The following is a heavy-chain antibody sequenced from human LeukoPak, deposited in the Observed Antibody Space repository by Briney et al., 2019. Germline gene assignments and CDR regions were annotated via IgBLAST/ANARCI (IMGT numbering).Heavy chain of an antibody. V-gene: IGHV3-30-3*01. Sequence: GESLRLSCAASGFTFSSYAMHWARQAPGKGLEWVAVISYDGSNKYYADSVKGRFTITRDNSKNTLYLQMNSLRAEDTAVYYCARPVGYCSSTSCPRGTYYYYGMDVWGQGTTVTVSS. CDR3: ARPVGYCSSTSCPRGTYYYYGMDV. CDR2: ISYDGSNK. J-gene: IGHJ6*02. CDR1: GFTFSSYA. D-gene: IGHD2-2*01.